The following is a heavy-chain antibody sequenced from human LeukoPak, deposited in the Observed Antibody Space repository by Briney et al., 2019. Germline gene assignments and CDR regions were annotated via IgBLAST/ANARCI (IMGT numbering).Heavy chain of an antibody. CDR3: ASNSGSARGY. Sequence: GGSLRLSCAASGFIFRNYGMHWVRQAPGKGLEWLGVVTYDGSKAFYADSVKGRLTISRDNSKNTLYLQMNTLRVEDRAVYYCASNSGSARGYWGQGTLVTVSS. V-gene: IGHV3-30*03. CDR1: GFIFRNYG. J-gene: IGHJ4*02. D-gene: IGHD1-26*01. CDR2: VTYDGSKA.